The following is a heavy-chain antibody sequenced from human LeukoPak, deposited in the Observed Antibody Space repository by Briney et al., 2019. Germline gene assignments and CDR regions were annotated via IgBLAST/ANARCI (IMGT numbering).Heavy chain of an antibody. CDR1: GFTFSNFA. Sequence: GGSLRLSCAASGFTFSNFAMMWVRQAPGTGLQWVSTIAGYGATFYADSVRGRFTIFRDTSMNTLFLQMNSLGAEDTAVYYCAKGAAAGKVDWFDPWGQGTLVTVSS. J-gene: IGHJ5*02. D-gene: IGHD6-13*01. V-gene: IGHV3-23*01. CDR3: AKGAAAGKVDWFDP. CDR2: IAGYGAT.